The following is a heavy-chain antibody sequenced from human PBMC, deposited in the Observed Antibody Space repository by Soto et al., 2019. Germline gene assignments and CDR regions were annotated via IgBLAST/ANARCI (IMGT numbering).Heavy chain of an antibody. Sequence: LRLSCAASGFTFSSYAMHWVRQAPGKGLEWVAVISYDGSNKYYADSVKGRFTISRDNSKNTLYLQMNSLRAEDTAVYYCARDWYYYGSGRWNGMDVWGQGTTVTVSS. CDR2: ISYDGSNK. CDR1: GFTFSSYA. J-gene: IGHJ6*02. CDR3: ARDWYYYGSGRWNGMDV. V-gene: IGHV3-30-3*01. D-gene: IGHD3-10*01.